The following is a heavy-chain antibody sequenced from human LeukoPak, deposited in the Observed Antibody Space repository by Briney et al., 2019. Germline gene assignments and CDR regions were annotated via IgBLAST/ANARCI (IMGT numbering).Heavy chain of an antibody. CDR1: GYSFTSYS. CDR2: IYPGDSDT. D-gene: IGHD5-18*01. J-gene: IGHJ4*02. V-gene: IGHV5-51*01. Sequence: GESLKISCKGSGYSFTSYSIGWVRQMPGKGLEWMGIIYPGDSDTRYSPSFQGQVTISADKSISTAYLQWSSLKASDTAMYYCARLKTGGYSYGAFDYWGQGTLVTVSS. CDR3: ARLKTGGYSYGAFDY.